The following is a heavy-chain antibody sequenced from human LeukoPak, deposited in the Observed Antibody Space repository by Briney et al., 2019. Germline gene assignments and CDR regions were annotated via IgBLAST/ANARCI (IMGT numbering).Heavy chain of an antibody. D-gene: IGHD2-15*01. CDR3: AREIDCSGGSCHEY. CDR2: IYYSGST. J-gene: IGHJ4*02. V-gene: IGHV4-59*01. CDR1: DDPIRNYY. Sequence: PSETLSLTCIVSDDPIRNYYWSWIRQPPAKGLEWIGYIYYSGSTNCNPSLKSRVTISADTSKKQFSLNLRSVTAADTAVYYCAREIDCSGGSCHEYWGQGMLVTVSS.